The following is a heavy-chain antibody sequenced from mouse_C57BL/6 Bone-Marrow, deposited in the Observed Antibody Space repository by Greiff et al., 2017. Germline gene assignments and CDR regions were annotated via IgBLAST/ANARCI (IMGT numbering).Heavy chain of an antibody. J-gene: IGHJ2*01. CDR3: ARHYEYDSDY. D-gene: IGHD2-4*01. Sequence: EVKLVESGGDLVKPGGSLKLSCAASGFTFSSYGMSWVRQTPDKRLEWVATISSGGSYTYYPDSVKGRFTISRDNAKNTLYLQMSSLMSEDTAIYYCARHYEYDSDYWGQGTPLTVSS. CDR2: ISSGGSYT. V-gene: IGHV5-6*02. CDR1: GFTFSSYG.